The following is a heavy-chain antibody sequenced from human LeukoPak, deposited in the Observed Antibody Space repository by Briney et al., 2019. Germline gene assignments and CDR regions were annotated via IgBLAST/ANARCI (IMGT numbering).Heavy chain of an antibody. J-gene: IGHJ6*03. Sequence: ASVKVSCKASGGTFSSYAISWVRQAPGQGLELRGWINPNSGGTNYAQKFQGRVTMTRDTSISTAYMELSRLRSDDTAVYYCARDGVQSSGWYYYYYYYMDVWGKGTTVTVSS. D-gene: IGHD6-19*01. V-gene: IGHV1-2*02. CDR2: INPNSGGT. CDR3: ARDGVQSSGWYYYYYYYMDV. CDR1: GGTFSSYA.